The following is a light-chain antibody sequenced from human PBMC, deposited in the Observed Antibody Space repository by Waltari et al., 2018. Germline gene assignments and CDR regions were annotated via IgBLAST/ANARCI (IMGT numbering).Light chain of an antibody. Sequence: DVVMTQSPVSLPVTRGEADYISGRARQGRVYSDGNTYLNGIKQRRGQSPRRLIYKVSNRDSAVPDRFSGCGSRTDFTLEISTVESCAVCVYCCIQGTHCPWTFGPGTKVDIK. CDR1: QGRVYSDGNTY. CDR2: KVS. CDR3: IQGTHCPWT. J-gene: IGKJ1*01. V-gene: IGKV2-30*01.